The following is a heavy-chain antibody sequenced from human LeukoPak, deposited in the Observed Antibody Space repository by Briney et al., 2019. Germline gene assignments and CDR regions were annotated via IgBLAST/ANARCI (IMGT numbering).Heavy chain of an antibody. CDR2: IYTSGST. CDR3: AREGQKVVVPAPNWFDP. J-gene: IGHJ5*02. Sequence: PSETLSLTCTVSGGSISSYYWSWIRQPAGKGLEWIGRIYTSGSTNYNPSLKSRVTMSVDTSKNQFSLKLSSVTAADTAVYYCAREGQKVVVPAPNWFDPWGQGTLVTVSS. V-gene: IGHV4-4*07. CDR1: GGSISSYY. D-gene: IGHD2-2*01.